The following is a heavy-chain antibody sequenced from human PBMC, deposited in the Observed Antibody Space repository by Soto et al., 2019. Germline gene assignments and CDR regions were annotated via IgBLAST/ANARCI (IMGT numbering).Heavy chain of an antibody. CDR2: IYHSGST. CDR1: GGSISSGGYS. Sequence: PSETLSLTCAVSGGSISSGGYSWSWIRQPPGKGLEWIGYIYHSGSTYYNPSLKSRVTISVDRSKNQFSLKLSSVTAADTAVYYCARSKKWLVRGPNWFDPWGQGTLVTVSS. D-gene: IGHD6-19*01. J-gene: IGHJ5*02. CDR3: ARSKKWLVRGPNWFDP. V-gene: IGHV4-30-2*01.